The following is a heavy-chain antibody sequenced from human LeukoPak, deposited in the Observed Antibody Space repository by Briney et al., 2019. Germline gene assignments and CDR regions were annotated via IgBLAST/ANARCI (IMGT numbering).Heavy chain of an antibody. V-gene: IGHV4-34*01. CDR3: ARGPTYYYDSSGYYRRHAFDI. J-gene: IGHJ3*02. CDR1: GGSFSGYY. Sequence: PSETLSLTCAVYGGSFSGYYWSWIRQPPGKGLEWIGEINHSGSTNYNPSLKSRVTISVDTSKNQFSLKLSSVTAADTAVYYCARGPTYYYDSSGYYRRHAFDIWGQGTMVTVSS. D-gene: IGHD3-22*01. CDR2: INHSGST.